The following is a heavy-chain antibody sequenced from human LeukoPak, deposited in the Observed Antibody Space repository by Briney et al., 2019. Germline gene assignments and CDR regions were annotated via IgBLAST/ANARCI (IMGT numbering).Heavy chain of an antibody. D-gene: IGHD3-22*01. V-gene: IGHV3-20*01. CDR3: ARDRSYYDSSGYYYDAFDI. J-gene: IGHJ3*02. Sequence: GGSLRLSCAASGFTFDDYGMSWVRQAPGKGLEWVSGINWNGGSTGYADSVKGRFTISRDNAKNSLYLQMNSLRAEDTALYHCARDRSYYDSSGYYYDAFDIWGQGTMVTVSS. CDR2: INWNGGST. CDR1: GFTFDDYG.